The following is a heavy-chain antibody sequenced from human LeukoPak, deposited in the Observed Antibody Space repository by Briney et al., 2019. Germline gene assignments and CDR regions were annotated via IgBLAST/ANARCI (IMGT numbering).Heavy chain of an antibody. V-gene: IGHV3-33*01. Sequence: PGGSLRLSCAASGFTFSRNGMQWVRQAPGKGLEWVALIWYDGSKKYYADSVKGRFTISRDNSENTLYLQLNSLRAEDTAIYYCARPQGVSTFDYWGQGTLVTVSS. CDR1: GFTFSRNG. CDR3: ARPQGVSTFDY. J-gene: IGHJ4*02. CDR2: IWYDGSKK. D-gene: IGHD5/OR15-5a*01.